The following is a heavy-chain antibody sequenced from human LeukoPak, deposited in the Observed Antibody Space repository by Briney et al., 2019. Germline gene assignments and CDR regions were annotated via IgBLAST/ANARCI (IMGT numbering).Heavy chain of an antibody. CDR1: GFTFSDYY. CDR2: ISSSGSTI. J-gene: IGHJ6*03. D-gene: IGHD4-23*01. Sequence: PAGSLRLSCAASGFTFSDYYMSWIRQAPGKGLEWVSYISSSGSTIYYADSVKGRFTISRDNAKNSLYLQMNSLRAEDTAVYYCARDEVDYGGKAYYYYYYMDVWGKGTTVTVSS. V-gene: IGHV3-11*01. CDR3: ARDEVDYGGKAYYYYYYMDV.